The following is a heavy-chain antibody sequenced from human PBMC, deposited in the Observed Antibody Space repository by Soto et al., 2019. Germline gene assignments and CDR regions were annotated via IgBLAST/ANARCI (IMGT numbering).Heavy chain of an antibody. CDR3: AHRRNTYYDIFTGYRKNWFDP. D-gene: IGHD3-9*01. Sequence: VSGPTLVNPTQTLTLTCTFSWFSLSSSGVGVGWIRQPPGKALEWLALIYWDDEKSYSPSLKSRLTITKDISKNQVVLTMTNMDPVDTATYYCAHRRNTYYDIFTGYRKNWFDPWGQGALVTVSS. CDR1: WFSLSSSGVG. V-gene: IGHV2-5*02. CDR2: IYWDDEK. J-gene: IGHJ5*02.